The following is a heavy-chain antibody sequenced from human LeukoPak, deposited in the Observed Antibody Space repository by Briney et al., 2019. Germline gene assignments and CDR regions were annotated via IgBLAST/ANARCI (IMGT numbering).Heavy chain of an antibody. D-gene: IGHD3-22*01. CDR2: MNPNSGNT. Sequence: GASVKVSCKASGYTFTSYDINWVRQATGQGLEWTGWMNPNSGNTGYAQKFQGRVTMTRNTSISTAYMELSSLRSEDTAVYYCAKAQFDSSGYVPDYWGQGTLVTVSS. CDR1: GYTFTSYD. V-gene: IGHV1-8*01. J-gene: IGHJ4*02. CDR3: AKAQFDSSGYVPDY.